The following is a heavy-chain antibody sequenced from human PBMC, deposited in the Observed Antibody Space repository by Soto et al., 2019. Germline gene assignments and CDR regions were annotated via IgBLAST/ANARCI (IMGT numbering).Heavy chain of an antibody. D-gene: IGHD2-21*02. CDR3: AREDDGGDRDYYGLDV. J-gene: IGHJ6*02. Sequence: SETLSLTCNVSGGSTSSEDYHWTWIRQSPGKGLEWIGYIHYSGSIYYNPSLQSRVTMSVDTSKNLFSLKLSSVSAADTAVYFCAREDDGGDRDYYGLDVWGQGTTVTV. CDR1: GGSTSSEDYH. V-gene: IGHV4-30-4*01. CDR2: IHYSGSI.